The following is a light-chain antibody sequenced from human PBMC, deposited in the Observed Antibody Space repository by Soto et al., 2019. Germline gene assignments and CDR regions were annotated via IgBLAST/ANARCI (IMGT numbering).Light chain of an antibody. J-gene: IGLJ2*01. CDR3: SSYTSSSTLHVL. CDR2: EVN. Sequence: QSALTQPASVSGSPGQSITISCTGTSSDIGGYNDVSWYQQHPGTAPKLMIYEVNHRPSGVSDRFSGSKSGDTASLTISGLQAEDEADYYCSSYTSSSTLHVLFGGGTKLTVL. V-gene: IGLV2-14*01. CDR1: SSDIGGYND.